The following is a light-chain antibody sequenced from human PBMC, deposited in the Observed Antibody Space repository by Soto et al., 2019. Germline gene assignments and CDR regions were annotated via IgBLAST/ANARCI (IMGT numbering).Light chain of an antibody. J-gene: IGKJ1*01. Sequence: EIVMTQSPATLSVSPGERATLSCRASQSVSSSLAWYQQKPGQAPRLLIYGASNRATGIPARFSGGGSGTEFTLTISSLQSEDFAVYYCQQHANWPLTFGQGTKLEIK. V-gene: IGKV3-15*01. CDR1: QSVSSS. CDR2: GAS. CDR3: QQHANWPLT.